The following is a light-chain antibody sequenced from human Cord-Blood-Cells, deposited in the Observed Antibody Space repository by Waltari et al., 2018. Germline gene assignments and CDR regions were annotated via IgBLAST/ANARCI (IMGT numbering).Light chain of an antibody. CDR1: QGISSW. Sequence: DIQLTQSPFTLSASVGDRVPITCRASQGISSWLAWYQQKPGKAPKLLIYDASSLESGVPSRFSGSGAGTEFTLTISSLQPDDFATYYCQQYNSYSWTFGQGTKLEIK. J-gene: IGKJ1*01. CDR2: DAS. CDR3: QQYNSYSWT. V-gene: IGKV1-5*01.